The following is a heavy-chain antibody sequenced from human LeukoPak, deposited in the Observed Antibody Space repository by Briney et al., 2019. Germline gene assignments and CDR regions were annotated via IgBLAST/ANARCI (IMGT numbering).Heavy chain of an antibody. Sequence: SETLSLTCTVSGGSISSYYWSWIRQPPGKGLELIGYIYYSGSTNYNPSLKSRVTISVDTSKNQFSLKLSSVTAADTAVYYCARGIVLRYFDWLSGFDYWGQGTLVTVSS. V-gene: IGHV4-59*01. D-gene: IGHD3-9*01. CDR2: IYYSGST. J-gene: IGHJ4*02. CDR3: ARGIVLRYFDWLSGFDY. CDR1: GGSISSYY.